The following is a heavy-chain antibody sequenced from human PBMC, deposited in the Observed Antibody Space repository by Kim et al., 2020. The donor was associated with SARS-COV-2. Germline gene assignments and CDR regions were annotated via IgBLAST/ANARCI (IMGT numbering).Heavy chain of an antibody. Sequence: ASVKVSCKASGYTFTSYYMHWVRQAPGQGLEWMGIINPSGGSTSYAQKFQGRVTMTRDTSTRTVYMELSSLRSEDTAVYYCARVGTAMGGFDYWGQGTLVTVSS. V-gene: IGHV1-46*01. CDR3: ARVGTAMGGFDY. J-gene: IGHJ4*02. CDR2: INPSGGST. CDR1: GYTFTSYY. D-gene: IGHD5-18*01.